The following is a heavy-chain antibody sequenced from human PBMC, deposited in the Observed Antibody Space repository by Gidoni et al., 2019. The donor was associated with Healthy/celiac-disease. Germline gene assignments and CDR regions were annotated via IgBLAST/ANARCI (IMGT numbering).Heavy chain of an antibody. Sequence: QLQLQESGPGLVKPSETLSLTCTVSGGSISSSSYYWGWIRQPPGKGLEWIGSIYYSGSTYYNPSLKSRVTISVDTSKNQFSLKLSSVTAADTAVYYCARQIGFVLNVYFDYWGQGTLVTVSS. CDR2: IYYSGST. V-gene: IGHV4-39*01. J-gene: IGHJ4*02. CDR1: GGSISSSSYY. D-gene: IGHD2-15*01. CDR3: ARQIGFVLNVYFDY.